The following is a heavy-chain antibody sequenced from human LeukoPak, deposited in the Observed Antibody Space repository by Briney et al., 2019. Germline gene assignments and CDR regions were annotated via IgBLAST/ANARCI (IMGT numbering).Heavy chain of an antibody. Sequence: GGSLRLSCAASGFTFSSYWMNWVRQAPGKGLEWVANIKQDGSEKYYVDSVKGRFTISRDNARNSLYLQMKSLRAEDTAVYYCASHPTPGIAAAGTLDYWGQGTLVTVSS. V-gene: IGHV3-7*03. CDR2: IKQDGSEK. CDR3: ASHPTPGIAAAGTLDY. J-gene: IGHJ4*02. CDR1: GFTFSSYW. D-gene: IGHD6-13*01.